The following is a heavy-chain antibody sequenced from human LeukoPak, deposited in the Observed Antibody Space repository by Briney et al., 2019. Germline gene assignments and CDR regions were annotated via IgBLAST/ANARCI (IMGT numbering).Heavy chain of an antibody. J-gene: IGHJ4*02. CDR3: ARGRVGPYHRLQRYFDY. V-gene: IGHV4-34*01. D-gene: IGHD4-11*01. CDR1: GGSFSGYY. CDR2: INHSGST. Sequence: SETLSLTCAVYGGSFSGYYWSWIRQPPGKGLEWIGEINHSGSTNYNPSLKSRVTISVDTSKNQFSLKLSSVTAADTAVYYCARGRVGPYHRLQRYFDYWGRGTLVTVSS.